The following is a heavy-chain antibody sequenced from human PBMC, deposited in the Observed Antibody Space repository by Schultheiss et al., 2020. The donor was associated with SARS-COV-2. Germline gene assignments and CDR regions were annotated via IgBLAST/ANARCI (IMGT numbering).Heavy chain of an antibody. CDR2: ISYDGSDK. D-gene: IGHD3-3*01. J-gene: IGHJ5*02. V-gene: IGHV3-30*01. Sequence: GGSLRLSCSASGFTFSSYAMHWVRQAPGKGLEWVAVISYDGSDKYYADSVKGRFTISRDNSKNTLYLQMNSLRAEDTAVYYCARDLGEIENYHFWSGYYLGWFGPWGQGTLVTVSS. CDR3: ARDLGEIENYHFWSGYYLGWFGP. CDR1: GFTFSSYA.